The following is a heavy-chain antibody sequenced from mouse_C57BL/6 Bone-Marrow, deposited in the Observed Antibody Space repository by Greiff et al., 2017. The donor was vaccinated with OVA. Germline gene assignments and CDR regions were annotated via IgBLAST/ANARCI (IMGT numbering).Heavy chain of an antibody. Sequence: EVKLVESGGGLVKPGGSLKLSCAASGFTFSDYGMHWVRQAPENGLEWVAYISSGSSTIYYADTVKGGFTISRDNAKNTLFLQMTSLRSEDTAMYDSANNAWFAYWGQGTMVTVSA. D-gene: IGHD1-3*01. CDR3: ANNAWFAY. CDR2: ISSGSSTI. V-gene: IGHV5-17*01. CDR1: GFTFSDYG. J-gene: IGHJ3*01.